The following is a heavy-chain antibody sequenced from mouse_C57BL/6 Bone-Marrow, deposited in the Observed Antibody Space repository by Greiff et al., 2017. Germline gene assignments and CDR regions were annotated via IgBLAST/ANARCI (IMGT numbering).Heavy chain of an antibody. Sequence: EVKVEESGGGLVQPGGSLKLSCAASGFTFSDYGMAWVRQAPRTGPVWVAFISNLAYSIYYADTVTGRFPISSENAKNTLYLEMSSRRSEDTAMYYCARHIHYYGRGFDVWGTGTTVTVSS. V-gene: IGHV5-15*04. CDR3: ARHIHYYGRGFDV. CDR1: GFTFSDYG. J-gene: IGHJ1*03. D-gene: IGHD1-1*01. CDR2: ISNLAYSI.